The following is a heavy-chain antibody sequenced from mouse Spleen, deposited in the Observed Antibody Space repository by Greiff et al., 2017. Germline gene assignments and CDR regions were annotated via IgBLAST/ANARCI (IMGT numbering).Heavy chain of an antibody. CDR2: ISSGGSYT. V-gene: IGHV5-9*02. CDR1: GFAFSSYD. CDR3: ARLWGGSYYFDY. J-gene: IGHJ2*01. Sequence: EVQGVESGGGLVKPGGSLKLSCAASGFAFSSYDMSWVRQTPEKRLEWVATISSGGSYTYYPDSVKGRFTISRDNARNTLYLQMSSLRSEDTALYYCARLWGGSYYFDYWGQGTTLTVSS.